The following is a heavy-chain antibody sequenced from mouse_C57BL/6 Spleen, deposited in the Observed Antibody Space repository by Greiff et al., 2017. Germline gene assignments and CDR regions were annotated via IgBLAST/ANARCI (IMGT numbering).Heavy chain of an antibody. D-gene: IGHD1-1*01. Sequence: VQLQQSGPVLVKPGASVKMSCKASGYTFTDYYMNWVKQSHGKSLEWIGVINPYNGGTSYNQKFKGKATLTVDKSSSTAYMELNRLTSEDSAVYYCARGDGSSYYDLFDYWGQGTTLTVSS. CDR2: INPYNGGT. CDR1: GYTFTDYY. V-gene: IGHV1-19*01. J-gene: IGHJ2*01. CDR3: ARGDGSSYYDLFDY.